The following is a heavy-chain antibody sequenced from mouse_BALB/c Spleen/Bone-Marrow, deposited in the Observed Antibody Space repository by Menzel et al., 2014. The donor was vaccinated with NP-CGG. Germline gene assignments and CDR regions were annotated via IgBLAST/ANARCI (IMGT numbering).Heavy chain of an antibody. CDR3: ARDVGYGNYFVY. Sequence: DVQLVESGGGLVQPGDSLRLSCATSGFTFSDFYMEWVRQPPGKRLEWIAASRNKAKHYTTEYSASVKGRFIVSRDTSQGILYLQMNALRAEDTAIYYCARDVGYGNYFVYWGQGTLVTVSA. J-gene: IGHJ3*01. CDR2: SRNKAKHYTT. D-gene: IGHD2-10*02. V-gene: IGHV7-1*02. CDR1: GFTFSDFY.